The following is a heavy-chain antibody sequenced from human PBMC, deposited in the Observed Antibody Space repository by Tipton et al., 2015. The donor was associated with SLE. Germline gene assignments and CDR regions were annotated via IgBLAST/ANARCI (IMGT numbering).Heavy chain of an antibody. D-gene: IGHD3-10*01. Sequence: TLSLTCAVSGGSISSSNWWSWVRQLPGKGLEWIGEIYHSGSTNYNPSLKSRVTISVDMSKNQFSLKLSSVTAADTAVYYCARGPDYYGSGSPGAFDIWGQGTMVTVSS. CDR3: ARGPDYYGSGSPGAFDI. CDR2: IYHSGST. V-gene: IGHV4-4*02. J-gene: IGHJ3*02. CDR1: GGSISSSNW.